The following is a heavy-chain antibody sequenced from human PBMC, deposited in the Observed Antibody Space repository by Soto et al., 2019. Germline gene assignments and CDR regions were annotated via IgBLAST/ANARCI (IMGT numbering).Heavy chain of an antibody. CDR1: GFTFSTYA. CDR3: AKERSSGWSFDY. J-gene: IGHJ4*02. CDR2: ISGSGDST. D-gene: IGHD6-19*01. V-gene: IGHV3-23*01. Sequence: EVQLWESGGGLVQPGGSLRLSCAASGFTFSTYAMNWVRQAPGKGLEWVSGISGSGDSTYYADSVKGRFTVSRDNSKNTLYLQMNSLRGEDTAVFYCAKERSSGWSFDYWGQGTLVTVSP.